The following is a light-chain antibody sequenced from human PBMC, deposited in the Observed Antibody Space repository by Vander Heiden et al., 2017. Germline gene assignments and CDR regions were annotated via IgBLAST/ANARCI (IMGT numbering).Light chain of an antibody. V-gene: IGKV3-20*01. CDR3: QQYGTSPRT. Sequence: EIVLTPSPGTLSLSPGERATLSCRASQSISSSYLAWYQQKPGQAPRLLIYGASSRATGIPDRFSGSGSGTDFTLTISRLEPEDFAVYYCQQYGTSPRTFGHGTKVEIK. CDR1: QSISSSY. CDR2: GAS. J-gene: IGKJ1*01.